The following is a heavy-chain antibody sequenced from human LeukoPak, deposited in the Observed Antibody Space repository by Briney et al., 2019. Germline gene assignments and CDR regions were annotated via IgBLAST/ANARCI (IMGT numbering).Heavy chain of an antibody. D-gene: IGHD6-13*01. CDR1: GFTFSSYG. J-gene: IGHJ4*02. CDR2: ISYDGSNK. V-gene: IGHV3-30*18. CDR3: ANLGSSWYADY. Sequence: GSLRLSCAASGFTFSSYGMHWVRQAPGKGLEWVAVISYDGSNKYYADSVKGRFTISRDNSKNTLYLQMNSLRAEDTAVYYCANLGSSWYADYWGQGTLVTVSS.